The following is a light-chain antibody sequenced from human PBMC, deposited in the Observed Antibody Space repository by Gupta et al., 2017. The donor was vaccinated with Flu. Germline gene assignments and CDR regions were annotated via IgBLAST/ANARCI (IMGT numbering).Light chain of an antibody. Sequence: EIVLTQSPGTLSLSPGERATLSCRASQSVSSSYLAWYQQKPGQAPRLLIYGASSRDTGIPDRFSGSGSGTDFTLTISRREPEDFAVYYCQQDGSSPQGTFGQGTKVEIK. CDR2: GAS. CDR3: QQDGSSPQGT. V-gene: IGKV3-20*01. CDR1: QSVSSSY. J-gene: IGKJ1*01.